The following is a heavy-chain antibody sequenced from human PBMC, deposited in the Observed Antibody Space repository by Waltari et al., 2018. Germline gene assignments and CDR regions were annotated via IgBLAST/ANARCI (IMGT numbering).Heavy chain of an antibody. CDR3: ARDQALLGYCSGAGCYLYMDV. D-gene: IGHD2-15*01. CDR1: GYTFTSYA. V-gene: IGHV1-3*04. CDR2: INTGSGNT. Sequence: QVQLVQSGAEVKKPGASVKVSCKASGYTFTSYAIHWVLQAPGQRREWMGWINTGSGNTKYPQKFQGRVTMTRDTSASTAYMELSSLRSEDTAVYYCARDQALLGYCSGAGCYLYMDVWGKGTTVTVSS. J-gene: IGHJ6*03.